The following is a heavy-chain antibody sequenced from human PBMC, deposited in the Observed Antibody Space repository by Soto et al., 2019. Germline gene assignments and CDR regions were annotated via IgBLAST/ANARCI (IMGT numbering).Heavy chain of an antibody. Sequence: QVQLQQWGAGLLKPSETLSLTCAVYGGSFSGYYWSWIRQPPGKGLEWIGEINHSGSTNYNPSLKSRVTISVDTSKNQFSLKLSSVTAADTAVYYCASKWAGWDYFDYWGQGTLVTVSS. V-gene: IGHV4-34*01. CDR1: GGSFSGYY. J-gene: IGHJ4*02. CDR2: INHSGST. D-gene: IGHD2-8*01. CDR3: ASKWAGWDYFDY.